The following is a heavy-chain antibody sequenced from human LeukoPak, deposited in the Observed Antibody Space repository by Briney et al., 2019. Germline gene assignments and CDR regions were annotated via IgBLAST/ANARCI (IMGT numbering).Heavy chain of an antibody. CDR3: ARNVDTAMVTVDY. J-gene: IGHJ4*02. CDR1: GYTFTSYG. V-gene: IGHV1-18*01. CDR2: ISAYNGNT. Sequence: ASVKVSCKASGYTFTSYGISWVRQAPGQGLEWMGWISAYNGNTNYAQKLHGRVTMTTDTSTSTDYMELRSLRSEDTAVYYCARNVDTAMVTVDYWGQGTLVTVSS. D-gene: IGHD5-18*01.